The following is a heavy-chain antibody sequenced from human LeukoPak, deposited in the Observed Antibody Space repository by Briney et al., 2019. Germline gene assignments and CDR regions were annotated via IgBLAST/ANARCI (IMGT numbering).Heavy chain of an antibody. D-gene: IGHD4-17*01. CDR2: ISNDGNNK. J-gene: IGHJ4*02. V-gene: IGHV3-30*14. CDR1: GFSFNTYP. CDR3: ARVSGNDYGDYARYFDY. Sequence: QPGRSLRLSCAASGFSFNTYPMHWVRQAPGKGLEWVAVISNDGNNKYYADSVKGRFTISRDNSKNTLYLQMNSLRAEDTAVYYCARVSGNDYGDYARYFDYWGQGTLVTVSS.